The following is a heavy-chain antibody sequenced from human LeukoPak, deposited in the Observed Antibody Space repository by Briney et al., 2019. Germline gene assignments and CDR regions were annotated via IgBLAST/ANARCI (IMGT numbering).Heavy chain of an antibody. Sequence: TGGSLRLSCAASGITFSSYAMGWVRQAPGKGLEWVSYISSGGSTIYYADSLKGRFTISRDNAKNSLYLQMNSLRAEDTAVYYCATWTLTGNFDYWAQGTLVIVSS. CDR3: ATWTLTGNFDY. CDR2: ISSGGSTI. D-gene: IGHD1-1*01. V-gene: IGHV3-48*04. J-gene: IGHJ4*02. CDR1: GITFSSYA.